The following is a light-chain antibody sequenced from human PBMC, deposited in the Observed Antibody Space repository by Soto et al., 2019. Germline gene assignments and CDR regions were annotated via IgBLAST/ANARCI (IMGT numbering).Light chain of an antibody. J-gene: IGKJ1*01. CDR3: QQYDSSPKT. CDR1: QSVSSSY. V-gene: IGKV3-20*01. Sequence: ELVLTQSPGTLSFSPGERATLSWRASQSVSSSYLAWYQQKPGQAPRLLIYGASSRASGVPDRFTGGGSGTDFTLTLRRLEPEDFAVYYCQQYDSSPKTFGQGTKGDIK. CDR2: GAS.